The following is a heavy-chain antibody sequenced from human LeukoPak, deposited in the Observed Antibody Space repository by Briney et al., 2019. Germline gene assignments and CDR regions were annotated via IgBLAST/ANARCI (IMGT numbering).Heavy chain of an antibody. V-gene: IGHV3-21*01. CDR2: ISSGSSYL. D-gene: IGHD6-6*01. J-gene: IGHJ6*02. Sequence: GGSLRLSCAASGFTFSSYRMDWVRQAPGKGLEWVSSISSGSSYLYYADSVKGRFTMSRDNAKNSLYLQMNSLRAEDTAVYYCATRPDVGMDVWGQGTTVTVSS. CDR3: ATRPDVGMDV. CDR1: GFTFSSYR.